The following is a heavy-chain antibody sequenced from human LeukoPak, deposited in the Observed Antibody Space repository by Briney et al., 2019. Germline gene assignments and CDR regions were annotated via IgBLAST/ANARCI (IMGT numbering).Heavy chain of an antibody. CDR2: ISWNSGSI. V-gene: IGHV3-9*01. Sequence: PGRSLRLSCAASGFTFDDYAMHWVRQAPGKGLEWVSGISWNSGSIGYADSVKGRFTISRDNAKNSLYLQMNSLRAEDTALYYCAKEGDYWGQGTLVTVSS. CDR1: GFTFDDYA. CDR3: AKEGDY. J-gene: IGHJ4*02.